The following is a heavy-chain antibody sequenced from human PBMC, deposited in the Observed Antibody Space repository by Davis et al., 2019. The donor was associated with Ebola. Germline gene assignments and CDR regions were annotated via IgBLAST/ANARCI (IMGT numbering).Heavy chain of an antibody. J-gene: IGHJ6*04. CDR1: GFTFSSYG. CDR2: IWYDGSNK. V-gene: IGHV3-33*08. CDR3: ARDGQQQLETDYYGMDV. D-gene: IGHD6-13*01. Sequence: PGGSLRLSCAASGFTFSSYGMHWVRQAPGKGLEWVAVIWYDGSNKYYADSVKGRFTISRDNSKNTLYLQMNSLRAEDTAVYYCARDGQQQLETDYYGMDVWGKGTTVTVSS.